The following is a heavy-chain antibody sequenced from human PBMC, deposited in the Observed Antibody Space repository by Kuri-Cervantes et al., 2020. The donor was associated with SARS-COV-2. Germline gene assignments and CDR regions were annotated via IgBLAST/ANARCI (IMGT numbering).Heavy chain of an antibody. Sequence: ASVKVSRKASGYTFPEYYIHWVRQAPGQGLAWVGGVNSKTGDTKYAQRFQGRVTMTRDTSIRPAYMELSRLIYDDTAVYYCAREGGGDRLVLGFGVVIHYAFDIWGQGTMVTVSS. CDR2: VNSKTGDT. CDR1: GYTFPEYY. J-gene: IGHJ3*02. V-gene: IGHV1-2*02. D-gene: IGHD3-3*01. CDR3: AREGGGDRLVLGFGVVIHYAFDI.